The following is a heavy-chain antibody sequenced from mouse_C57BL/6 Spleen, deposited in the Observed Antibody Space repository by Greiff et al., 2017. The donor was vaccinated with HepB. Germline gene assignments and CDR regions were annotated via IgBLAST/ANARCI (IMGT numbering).Heavy chain of an antibody. CDR3: ARRAFTTVVAKYFDG. D-gene: IGHD1-1*01. Sequence: QVQLQQPGPELVKPGASVKLSCKASGYTFTSYDINWVKQRPGQGLEWIGWIYPRDGSTKYNEKFKGKATLTVDTSSSTAYMELHSLTSEDSAVYFCARRAFTTVVAKYFDGWGTGTTVTVAS. CDR2: IYPRDGST. J-gene: IGHJ1*03. V-gene: IGHV1-85*01. CDR1: GYTFTSYD.